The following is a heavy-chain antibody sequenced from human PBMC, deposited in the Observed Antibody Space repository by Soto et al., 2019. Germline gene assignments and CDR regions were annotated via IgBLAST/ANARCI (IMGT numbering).Heavy chain of an antibody. CDR3: AREVIPLTTDWYFDL. Sequence: PSWSLSLTCTLSGGSISGGVGGLYYWSWIRQPPGKGLEWIGYIYDSGCTYYNPSLKSRVTISVDTSKNQFSLRLISVTAADTAVYYCAREVIPLTTDWYFDLWGRGTLVTVSS. CDR1: GGSISGGVGGLYY. D-gene: IGHD4-17*01. J-gene: IGHJ2*01. CDR2: IYDSGCT. V-gene: IGHV4-30-4*01.